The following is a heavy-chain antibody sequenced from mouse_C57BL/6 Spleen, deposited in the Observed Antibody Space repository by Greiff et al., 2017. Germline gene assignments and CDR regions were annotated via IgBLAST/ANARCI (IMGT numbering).Heavy chain of an antibody. J-gene: IGHJ4*01. V-gene: IGHV1-7*01. CDR2: INPSSGYT. Sequence: LEESGAELAKPGASVKLSCKASGYTFTSYWMHWVKQRPGQGLEWIGYINPSSGYTKYNQKFKDKATLTADKSSSTAYMQLSSLTYEDSAVYYCAREARDDGYPLYAMDYWGQGTSVTVSS. D-gene: IGHD2-3*01. CDR3: AREARDDGYPLYAMDY. CDR1: GYTFTSYW.